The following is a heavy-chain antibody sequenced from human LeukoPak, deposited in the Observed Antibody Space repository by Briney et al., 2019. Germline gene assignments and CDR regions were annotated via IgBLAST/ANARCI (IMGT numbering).Heavy chain of an antibody. D-gene: IGHD2-2*01. Sequence: GGSLRLSCAAYGFTFSSYEMNWVRQAPGKGLEWVSYISSSSSTIYYADSVKGRFTISRDNAKNSLYLQMNSLRAEDTAVYYCARESSVKVFDYWGQGTLVTVSS. CDR1: GFTFSSYE. CDR3: ARESSVKVFDY. CDR2: ISSSSSTI. J-gene: IGHJ4*02. V-gene: IGHV3-48*01.